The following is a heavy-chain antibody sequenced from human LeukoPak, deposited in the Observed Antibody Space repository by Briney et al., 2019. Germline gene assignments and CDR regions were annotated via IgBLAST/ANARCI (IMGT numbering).Heavy chain of an antibody. D-gene: IGHD3-22*01. Sequence: GGSLRLSCAASRFTFDDYITHWVRQAPGKGLEWVSLISWDGETTYYADSVKGRFTTSRDNSKNSLYLQMNSLRSEDTALYYCAKARGLIGGAFDIWGQGTMVTVSS. CDR1: RFTFDDYI. J-gene: IGHJ3*02. CDR3: AKARGLIGGAFDI. V-gene: IGHV3-43*01. CDR2: ISWDGETT.